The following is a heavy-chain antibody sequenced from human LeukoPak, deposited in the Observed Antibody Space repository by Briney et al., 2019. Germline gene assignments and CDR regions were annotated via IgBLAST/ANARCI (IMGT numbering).Heavy chain of an antibody. D-gene: IGHD6-13*01. CDR3: AKDAAAGTRPYYSDY. V-gene: IGHV3-30*18. CDR2: ISYDGSNK. J-gene: IGHJ4*02. CDR1: GFTFSSYG. Sequence: PGGSLRLSCAASGFTFSSYGMHWVRQAPGKGLEWVAVISYDGSNKYYADSVKGRFTISRDNSKNTLYLQMNRLRAEDTAVYYCAKDAAAGTRPYYSDYWGQGTLVTVSS.